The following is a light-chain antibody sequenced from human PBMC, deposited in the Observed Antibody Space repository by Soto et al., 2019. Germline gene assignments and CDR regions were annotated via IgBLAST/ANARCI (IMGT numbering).Light chain of an antibody. Sequence: EIVMTQSPATLSVSPGERATLSCRASQSVSSNLAWYQQKPGQAPRLLIYGASSRATGIPDRFSGSGSGTDFTLTIGRLEPEDFAVYYCRQYGSSPLTFGGGTKV. J-gene: IGKJ4*01. CDR3: RQYGSSPLT. V-gene: IGKV3-20*01. CDR2: GAS. CDR1: QSVSSN.